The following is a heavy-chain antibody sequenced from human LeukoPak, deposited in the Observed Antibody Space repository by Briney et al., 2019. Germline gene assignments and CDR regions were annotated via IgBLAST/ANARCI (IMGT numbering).Heavy chain of an antibody. CDR1: GGSISSYY. Sequence: PSETLSLTCTVSGGSISSYYWSWIRQPAGKGLEGIGRIYTSGSTNYNPSLKSRVTMSVDTSKNQFSLKLSSVTAADTAVYYCARDGGSWYYYYMDVWGKGTTVTVSS. V-gene: IGHV4-4*07. CDR2: IYTSGST. J-gene: IGHJ6*03. D-gene: IGHD3-10*01. CDR3: ARDGGSWYYYYMDV.